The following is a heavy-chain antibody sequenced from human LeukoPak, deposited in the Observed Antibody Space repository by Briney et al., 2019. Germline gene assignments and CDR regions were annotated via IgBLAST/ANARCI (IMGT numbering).Heavy chain of an antibody. J-gene: IGHJ4*02. Sequence: PGRSLRLSCAASGFTFDDYAMHWVRQAPGKGLEWVSGTSWNSGSIGYADSVKGRFTISRDNAKNSLYLQMNSLRAEDTALYYCAKDADSSGWYVDYWGQGTLVTVSS. CDR1: GFTFDDYA. D-gene: IGHD6-19*01. CDR2: TSWNSGSI. V-gene: IGHV3-9*01. CDR3: AKDADSSGWYVDY.